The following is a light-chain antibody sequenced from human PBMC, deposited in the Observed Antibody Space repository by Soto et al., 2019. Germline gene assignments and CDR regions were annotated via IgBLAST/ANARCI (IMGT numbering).Light chain of an antibody. J-gene: IGKJ1*01. CDR2: QAS. CDR1: QSISSW. V-gene: IGKV1-5*03. CDR3: QQYSGIWT. Sequence: DIQMTQSPSTLSASVGDGVTITCRASQSISSWLAWYQQKPGKAPKLLIYQASTLESGVPSRFGGTGSGTEFTLTISSLQPDDFATYYCQQYSGIWTFGQGTKVDIK.